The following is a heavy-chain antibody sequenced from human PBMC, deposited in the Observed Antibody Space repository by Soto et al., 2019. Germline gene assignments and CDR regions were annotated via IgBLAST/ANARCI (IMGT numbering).Heavy chain of an antibody. V-gene: IGHV4-59*12. CDR3: ARGMQGRGTYCSSISCPYYFDY. CDR1: GGSISSYY. D-gene: IGHD2-2*01. CDR2: IYYSAT. Sequence: PSETLSLTCSVSGGSISSYYWSWIRQPPGKGLEWIAYIYYSATSYNPSLKGRFTISRDNAKNSVFLQLDSLRAEDSAVYFCARGMQGRGTYCSSISCPYYFDYWGQGSVVTVSS. J-gene: IGHJ4*02.